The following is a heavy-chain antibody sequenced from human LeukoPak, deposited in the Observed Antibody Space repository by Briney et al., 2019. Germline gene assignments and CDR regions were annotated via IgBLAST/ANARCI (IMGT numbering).Heavy chain of an antibody. D-gene: IGHD4-17*01. CDR1: GYTFTGYY. CDR2: INPNSGGT. CDR3: ARERNSNYGRYFNY. V-gene: IGHV1-2*02. Sequence: ASVKVSCKACGYTFTGYYMHWVRQAPGQGLEWMGWINPNSGGTNYAQKFQGRVTMTRDTSISTAYMELSRLRSDDTAVYYCARERNSNYGRYFNYWGQGTLVTVSS. J-gene: IGHJ4*02.